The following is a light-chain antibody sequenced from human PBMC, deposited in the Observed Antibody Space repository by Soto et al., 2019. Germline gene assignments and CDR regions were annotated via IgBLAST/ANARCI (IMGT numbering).Light chain of an antibody. Sequence: IEMDLTRSTLCRAGGECTSLSCPASQSVSSNLAWYQQKPGQAPRLLIYGASIRATGIPARFSVSASWTEFTLTICSLQSADFAVYYCQQYHTWPPITFGQGTRLEIK. CDR2: GAS. J-gene: IGKJ5*01. V-gene: IGKV3-15*01. CDR3: QQYHTWPPIT. CDR1: QSVSSN.